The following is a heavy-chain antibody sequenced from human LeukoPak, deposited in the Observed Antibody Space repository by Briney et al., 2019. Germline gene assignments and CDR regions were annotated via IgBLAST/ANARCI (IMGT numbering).Heavy chain of an antibody. CDR2: ISSSASDI. J-gene: IGHJ4*02. CDR1: GFTFTEHY. Sequence: PGGSLRLSCAASGFTFTEHYMSWIRQAPGKGLEWVSYISSSASDISYADSVKGRFTIPRDNAKNSLYLQMNSLRAEDTAVYYCARAINYNDSSFTDYWGQGTLVTVSS. CDR3: ARAINYNDSSFTDY. D-gene: IGHD3-22*01. V-gene: IGHV3-11*01.